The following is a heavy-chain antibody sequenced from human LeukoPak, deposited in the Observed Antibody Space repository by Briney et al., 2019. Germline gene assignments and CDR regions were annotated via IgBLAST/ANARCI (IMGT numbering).Heavy chain of an antibody. CDR2: IIPIFGTA. J-gene: IGHJ6*02. V-gene: IGHV1-69*01. D-gene: IGHD4-11*01. CDR1: GGTFSSYA. CDR3: ARGGSPTVTTFFYYYGMDV. Sequence: GASVKVSCKASGGTFSSYAISWVRQAPGQGLEWMGGIIPIFGTANYAQKFQGRVTITADESTGTAYMELSSLRSEDTAVYYCARGGSPTVTTFFYYYGMDVWGQGTTVTVSS.